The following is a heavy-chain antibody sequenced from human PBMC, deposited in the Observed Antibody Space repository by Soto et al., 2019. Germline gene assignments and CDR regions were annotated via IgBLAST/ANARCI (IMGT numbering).Heavy chain of an antibody. Sequence: GASVKVSCKASGGTFSSYAISWVRQAPGQGLEWMGGIIPIFGTANYAQKFQGRVTITADESTSTAYMELSSLRSEDTAVYYCARGLDYYDSSGYYYYWGQGTLVTVSS. CDR1: GGTFSSYA. D-gene: IGHD3-22*01. CDR3: ARGLDYYDSSGYYYY. CDR2: IIPIFGTA. V-gene: IGHV1-69*13. J-gene: IGHJ4*02.